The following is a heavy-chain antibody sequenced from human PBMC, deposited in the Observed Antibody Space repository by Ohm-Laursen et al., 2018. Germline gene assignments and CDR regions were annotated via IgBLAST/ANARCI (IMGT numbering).Heavy chain of an antibody. CDR3: ARTWMEVKTLSY. D-gene: IGHD5-12*01. Sequence: GASVKVSCKASGYTFSDYYMHWVRQAPGQGLEWMGRINPNSGGTNYAQKFQGRVTMTRNTSISTAYMELRSLRSEDTAVYYCARTWMEVKTLSYWGQGTLVTVSS. CDR2: INPNSGGT. CDR1: GYTFSDYY. J-gene: IGHJ4*02. V-gene: IGHV1-2*06.